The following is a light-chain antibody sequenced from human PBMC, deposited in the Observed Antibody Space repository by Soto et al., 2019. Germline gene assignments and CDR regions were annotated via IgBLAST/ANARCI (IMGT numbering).Light chain of an antibody. CDR3: QQYGSSPPWT. V-gene: IGKV3-20*01. Sequence: EIVLTQSPGTLSLSPGERATLSCRASESVSSSYLAWYQQKPGQAPRLLIFGASSRATGTPDRFSGSGSGTDFIFTISRLEPEDFAVYYCQQYGSSPPWTFGQGTEVEIK. J-gene: IGKJ1*01. CDR2: GAS. CDR1: ESVSSSY.